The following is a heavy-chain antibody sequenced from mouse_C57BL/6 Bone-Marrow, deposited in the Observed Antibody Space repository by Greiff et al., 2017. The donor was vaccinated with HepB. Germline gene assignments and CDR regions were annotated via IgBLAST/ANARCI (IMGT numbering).Heavy chain of an antibody. CDR3: ARYYGTYFDY. Sequence: QVQLKQPGAELVMPGASVKLSCKASGYTFTSYWMHWVKQRPGQGLEWIGEIDPSDSYTNYNQKFKGKSTLTVDKSSSPAYMQLSSLTSEDSAVYYCARYYGTYFDYWGQGTTLTVSS. CDR1: GYTFTSYW. CDR2: IDPSDSYT. V-gene: IGHV1-69*01. J-gene: IGHJ2*01. D-gene: IGHD2-1*01.